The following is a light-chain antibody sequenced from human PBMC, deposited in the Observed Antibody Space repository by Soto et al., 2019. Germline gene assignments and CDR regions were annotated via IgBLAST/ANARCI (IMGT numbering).Light chain of an antibody. V-gene: IGKV1-5*03. CDR2: RAS. J-gene: IGKJ1*01. CDR3: QHDISEGT. Sequence: DIQMNQSPSTLSASIGDRVTITCRASQSISSWLAWYQQKPVKVPKLLIYRASTLESGVPSRFSASGSATEFTLNINSVQTDDFATYYCQHDISEGTFGPGTKLDIK. CDR1: QSISSW.